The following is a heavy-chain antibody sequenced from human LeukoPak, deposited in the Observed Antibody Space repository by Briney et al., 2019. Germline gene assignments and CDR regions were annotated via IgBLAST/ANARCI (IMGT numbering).Heavy chain of an antibody. J-gene: IGHJ4*02. Sequence: SVKVSCKASGGTFSSYAISWVRQAPGQGLEWMGGIIPIFGTANYAQKFQGRVTITTDESTSTAYMELSSLRSEDTAVYYCARGAMDDSSGYYSTRLDYWGQGTLVTVSS. CDR2: IIPIFGTA. D-gene: IGHD3-22*01. V-gene: IGHV1-69*05. CDR3: ARGAMDDSSGYYSTRLDY. CDR1: GGTFSSYA.